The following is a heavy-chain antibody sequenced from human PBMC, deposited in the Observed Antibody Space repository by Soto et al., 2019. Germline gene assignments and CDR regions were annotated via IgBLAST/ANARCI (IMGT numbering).Heavy chain of an antibody. Sequence: QVQLQESGPGLVKPSGTLSLTCAFSGGSISSDNWWTWVRQPPGKGLEWIGEMYHSGSTNYSPSLKSRVTILVDKSKNQSSLKLTSVTAADTALYYCARASASSMLRGVIINWGQGTLVTVSS. D-gene: IGHD3-10*01. CDR3: ARASASSMLRGVIIN. CDR1: GGSISSDNW. J-gene: IGHJ4*02. V-gene: IGHV4-4*02. CDR2: MYHSGST.